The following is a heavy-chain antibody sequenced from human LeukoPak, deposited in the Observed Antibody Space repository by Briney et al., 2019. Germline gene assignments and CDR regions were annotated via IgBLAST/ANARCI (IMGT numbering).Heavy chain of an antibody. Sequence: GESLKISCKGSGYSFTSYWIGWVRQMPGKGLEWMGIIYPADPDTRYSPSFQGQVTISADKSISTAYLQWSSLKASDTAMYYCARLRRRDGYKIDYWGQGTLVTVSS. CDR1: GYSFTSYW. V-gene: IGHV5-51*01. D-gene: IGHD5-24*01. CDR3: ARLRRRDGYKIDY. CDR2: IYPADPDT. J-gene: IGHJ4*02.